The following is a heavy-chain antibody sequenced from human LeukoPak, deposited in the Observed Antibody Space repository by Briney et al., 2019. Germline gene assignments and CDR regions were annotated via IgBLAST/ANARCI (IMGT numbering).Heavy chain of an antibody. CDR2: IPYDGSNK. D-gene: IGHD4-23*01. J-gene: IGHJ4*02. V-gene: IGHV3-30*04. CDR3: ARAEGYGGELDS. CDR1: GFTFGDYA. Sequence: HSGGSLRLSCTASGFTFGDYAMSWFRQAPGKGLEWVAVIPYDGSNKYYADSVKGRFTISRENSKNRLYLQMNSLRAEDTAVYYCARAEGYGGELDSWGQGTLVTVSS.